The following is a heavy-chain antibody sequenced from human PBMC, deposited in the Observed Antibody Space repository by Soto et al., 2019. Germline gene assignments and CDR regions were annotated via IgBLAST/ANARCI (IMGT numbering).Heavy chain of an antibody. V-gene: IGHV3-64*01. Sequence: EVQLVESGGGLVQPGGSLRLSCAASGFTFSRYAMHWVCQAPGKGLEYVSAISSNGGSTYYANSVKGRFTISRDNSKNTLYLQMGSLRADDMAVYYCAREGYCSSTSCYSFDYWGQGTLVTVSS. J-gene: IGHJ4*02. CDR3: AREGYCSSTSCYSFDY. D-gene: IGHD2-2*01. CDR1: GFTFSRYA. CDR2: ISSNGGST.